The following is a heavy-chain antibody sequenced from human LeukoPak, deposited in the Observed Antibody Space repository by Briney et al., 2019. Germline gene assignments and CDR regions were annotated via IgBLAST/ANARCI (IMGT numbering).Heavy chain of an antibody. V-gene: IGHV3-21*01. CDR2: ISGYDNSL. J-gene: IGHJ4*02. D-gene: IGHD2-8*02. CDR3: ARDSAWSFDY. CDR1: GFGLSDTS. Sequence: GGSLRVSCRASGFGLSDTSVTWVRQAPGQGLEWVSSISGYDNSLYYEDSVRGRFTISRDDATNSVYLQMSSLRAEDTAVYYCARDSAWSFDYWGQGTLVTVSS.